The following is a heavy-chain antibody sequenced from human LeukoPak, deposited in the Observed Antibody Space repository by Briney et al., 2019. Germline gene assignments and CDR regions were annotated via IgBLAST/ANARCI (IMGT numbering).Heavy chain of an antibody. CDR3: ARARVYYDSSRHRYGMDV. CDR2: INHSGST. J-gene: IGHJ6*02. Sequence: SETLSLTCAVYGGSFSGYYWSWIRQPPGKGLEWIGEINHSGSTNYNPSLKSRVTISVDTSKNQFSLKLSSVTAADTAVYYCARARVYYDSSRHRYGMDVWGQGTTVTVSS. V-gene: IGHV4-34*01. CDR1: GGSFSGYY. D-gene: IGHD3-22*01.